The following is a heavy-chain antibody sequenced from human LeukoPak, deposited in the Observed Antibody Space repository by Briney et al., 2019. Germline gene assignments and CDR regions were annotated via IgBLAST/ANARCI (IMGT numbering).Heavy chain of an antibody. CDR1: GGSISSGGYY. CDR2: IYYSGST. Sequence: PSETLSLTCTVSGGSISSGGYYWSWIRQHPGKGLEWIGYIYYSGSTYYNPSLKSRVTISVDTSKNQFSLKLSSVTAADTAVYYCARVQMVRGVIPFDYWGQGTLVTVSS. D-gene: IGHD3-10*01. J-gene: IGHJ4*02. CDR3: ARVQMVRGVIPFDY. V-gene: IGHV4-31*03.